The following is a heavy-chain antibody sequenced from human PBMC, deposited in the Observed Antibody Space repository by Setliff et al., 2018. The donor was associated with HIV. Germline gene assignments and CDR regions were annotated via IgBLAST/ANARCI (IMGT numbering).Heavy chain of an antibody. CDR2: VDDSGNT. Sequence: SSETLSLTCSVSHGSIFGDYWSWVRQSPGKGLEWIAWVDDSGNTNYNPSLKSRVTISVDTSNNQFSVKLTSVTPADTALYYWARGGASSKYFDSWGQGTLVTVSS. V-gene: IGHV4-59*01. J-gene: IGHJ4*02. CDR3: ARGGASSKYFDS. D-gene: IGHD2-15*01. CDR1: HGSIFGDY.